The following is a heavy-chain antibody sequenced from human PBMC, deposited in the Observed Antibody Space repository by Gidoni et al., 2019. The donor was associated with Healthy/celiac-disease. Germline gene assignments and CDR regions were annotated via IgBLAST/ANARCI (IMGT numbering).Heavy chain of an antibody. J-gene: IGHJ3*02. V-gene: IGHV3-11*01. CDR1: GFPFSDYY. CDR3: ARGDGDKRQNAFDI. Sequence: QVQLVESGGGLVKPGGSLRLPCAAYGFPFSDYYMSWIRQAPGNGLEWVSYISSSGSTIYYADSVKGRFTISRDNAKNSLYLQMNSLRAEDTAVYYCARGDGDKRQNAFDIWGQGTMVTVSS. CDR2: ISSSGSTI. D-gene: IGHD4-17*01.